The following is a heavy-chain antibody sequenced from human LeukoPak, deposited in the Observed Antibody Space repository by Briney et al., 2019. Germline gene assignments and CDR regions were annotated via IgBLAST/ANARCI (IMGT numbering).Heavy chain of an antibody. J-gene: IGHJ4*02. Sequence: GGSLRLSCAAPGFTFSGSWMSWIRQAPGKGLEWVANIKPDGSDKYYVDSVKGRFTISRDNAKNSLYMQMNSLRAEDTAVYYCARATSWSHWGQGTLVTVSS. CDR1: GFTFSGSW. D-gene: IGHD2-2*01. V-gene: IGHV3-7*01. CDR3: ARATSWSH. CDR2: IKPDGSDK.